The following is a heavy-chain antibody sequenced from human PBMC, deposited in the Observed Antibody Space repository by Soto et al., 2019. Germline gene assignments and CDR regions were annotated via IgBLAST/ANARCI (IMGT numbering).Heavy chain of an antibody. CDR2: LYHSGRS. D-gene: IGHD3-22*01. CDR1: GYSISSGYY. J-gene: IGHJ4*02. Sequence: KTSETLSLTCDVSGYSISSGYYWGWIRQFPGKGLEWIGSLYHSGRSQYAPSLKSRVTISVDTSKNQFSLKMTSVTAADTAVYYCTRISTHQYDISDYYSPTYYFDSWSQGSLVTVSS. V-gene: IGHV4-38-2*01. CDR3: TRISTHQYDISDYYSPTYYFDS.